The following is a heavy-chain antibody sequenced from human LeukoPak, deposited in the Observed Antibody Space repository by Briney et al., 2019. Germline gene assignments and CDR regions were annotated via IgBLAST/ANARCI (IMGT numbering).Heavy chain of an antibody. CDR2: MKQDGSEK. V-gene: IGHV3-7*03. D-gene: IGHD5-12*01. Sequence: PGGSLRLSCAVSGFTFSSHWMSWVRQAPGKGLEWVANMKQDGSEKYYVDSVEGRFTISRDNAKNSLYLQMNSLRAEDTAVYYCAKYSDYDLNYWGQGTLVTVSS. J-gene: IGHJ4*02. CDR3: AKYSDYDLNY. CDR1: GFTFSSHW.